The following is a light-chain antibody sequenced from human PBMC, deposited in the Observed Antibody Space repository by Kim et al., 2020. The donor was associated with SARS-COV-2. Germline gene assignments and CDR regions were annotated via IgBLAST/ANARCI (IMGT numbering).Light chain of an antibody. CDR2: EDN. Sequence: SYELTQPPSVSVSPGQTASITCSGDKLENKYACWYQQKPGQSPVLVIYEDNKRPSGIPERFSGSSSGNTATLTISGTQAIDEADYHCQAWDSSTTRLFGGGTQLTVL. CDR1: KLENKY. J-gene: IGLJ3*02. V-gene: IGLV3-1*01. CDR3: QAWDSSTTRL.